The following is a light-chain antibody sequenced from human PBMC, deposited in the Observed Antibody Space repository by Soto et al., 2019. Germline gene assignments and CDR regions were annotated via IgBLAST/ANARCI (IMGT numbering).Light chain of an antibody. V-gene: IGKV3-20*01. CDR2: DAS. Sequence: EIVLTQSPGTLSLSPGERVTLSCRASQSLSSGYLAWYQQKFGQAPRLLIYDASRRATGIPERFSGSGSGTDFTLTINRLEPEDFAVYYCQQYGSSPTFGLGTKVYIK. CDR3: QQYGSSPT. CDR1: QSLSSGY. J-gene: IGKJ1*01.